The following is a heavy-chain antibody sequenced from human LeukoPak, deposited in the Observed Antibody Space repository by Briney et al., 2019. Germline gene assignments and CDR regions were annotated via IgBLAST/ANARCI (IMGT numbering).Heavy chain of an antibody. CDR1: GGSFSGYD. CDR2: INHSGST. V-gene: IGHV4-34*01. J-gene: IGHJ3*02. D-gene: IGHD3-22*01. Sequence: SETLSLTCAVYGGSFSGYDWSWIRQPPGKGLEWIGEINHSGSTNYNPSLKSRVTISVDTSKNQFSLKLTSVTAADTAMYYCARDPYDTSANDAFDIWGQGTMVSVSS. CDR3: ARDPYDTSANDAFDI.